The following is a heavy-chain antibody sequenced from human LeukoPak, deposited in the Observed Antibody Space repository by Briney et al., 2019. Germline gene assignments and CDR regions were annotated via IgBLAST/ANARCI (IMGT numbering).Heavy chain of an antibody. CDR2: ISSSSSYI. J-gene: IGHJ4*02. V-gene: IGHV3-21*01. CDR1: GFTFRSYS. CDR3: ARDDRAYYFDY. Sequence: GGSLRLSCAASGFTFRSYSMNWVRQAPGKGLEWVSSISSSSSYIYYADSVKGRFTISRDNAKNSLYLQMNSLRAEHTAVYYRARDDRAYYFDYWGQGTLVTVSS.